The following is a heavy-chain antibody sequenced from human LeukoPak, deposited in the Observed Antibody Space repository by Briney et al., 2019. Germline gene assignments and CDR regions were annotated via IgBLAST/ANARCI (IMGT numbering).Heavy chain of an antibody. D-gene: IGHD6-6*01. J-gene: IGHJ4*02. CDR2: IHHSGST. Sequence: SETLSLTCTVSGGSISSGGYYWSWIRQPPGKGLEWIGYIHHSGSTYYNPSLKSRVTISVDRSKNQFSLKLSSVTAADTAVYYCAREGFQYSSSSVAVDYWGQGTLVTVSS. CDR1: GGSISSGGYY. V-gene: IGHV4-30-2*01. CDR3: AREGFQYSSSSVAVDY.